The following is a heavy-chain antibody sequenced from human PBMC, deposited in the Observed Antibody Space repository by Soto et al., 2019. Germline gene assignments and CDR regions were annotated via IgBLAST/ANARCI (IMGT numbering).Heavy chain of an antibody. V-gene: IGHV5-51*01. CDR2: IFPSDSDT. CDR1: GYSFTSYW. CDR3: AGMGDTGMASSGMDV. D-gene: IGHD5-18*01. J-gene: IGHJ6*02. Sequence: ESLKISFKGSGYSFTSYWIGWVRQIPGKGLEWMGIIFPSDSDTRYSPSFQGQVTISADKSITTAYLQWSSLKASDTAMYYCAGMGDTGMASSGMDVWGQGTTVTVSS.